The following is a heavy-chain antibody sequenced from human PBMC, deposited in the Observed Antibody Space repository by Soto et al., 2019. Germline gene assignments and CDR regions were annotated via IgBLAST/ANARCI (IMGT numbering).Heavy chain of an antibody. Sequence: QVQLVESRGGVVQPGRSLRLSCAASGFTISSYAMHWVRQAPGKGLEWVAVISYDGSNKYYADSVKGRFTISRDNSKNTLYLQMSSLRAEDTAVYYCARGVRRYYDSRGYYEFDYWGQGTLVTVSS. CDR1: GFTISSYA. V-gene: IGHV3-30-3*01. D-gene: IGHD3-22*01. CDR3: ARGVRRYYDSRGYYEFDY. CDR2: ISYDGSNK. J-gene: IGHJ4*02.